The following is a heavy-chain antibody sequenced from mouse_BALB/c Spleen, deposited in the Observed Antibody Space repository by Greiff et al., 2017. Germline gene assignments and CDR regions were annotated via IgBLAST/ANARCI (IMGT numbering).Heavy chain of an antibody. CDR1: GFSLTGYG. CDR2: IWGDGST. J-gene: IGHJ2*01. CDR3: ARGWGWLRYFDD. V-gene: IGHV2-6-7*01. Sequence: QVQLQQSGPGLVAPSQSLSITCTVSGFSLTGYGVNWVRQPPGKGLEWLGMIWGDGSTDYNSALKSRLSISKDNSKSQVFLKMNSLQTDDTARYYCARGWGWLRYFDDWGQGTTLTVSS. D-gene: IGHD2-2*01.